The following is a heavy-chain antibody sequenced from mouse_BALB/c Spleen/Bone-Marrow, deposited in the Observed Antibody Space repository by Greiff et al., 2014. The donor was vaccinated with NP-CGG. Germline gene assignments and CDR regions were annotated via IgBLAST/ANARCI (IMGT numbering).Heavy chain of an antibody. CDR2: IDPETGGT. Sequence: VQRVESGAELVRPGASVTLSCKASGYTFTDYEMHWVKQTPVHGLEWIGAIDPETGGTAYNQKFKGKATLTADKSSSAAYMELRSLTSEDSAVYYCTSYDWFAYWGQGTLVTVSA. V-gene: IGHV1-15*01. CDR3: TSYDWFAY. CDR1: GYTFTDYE. D-gene: IGHD2-12*01. J-gene: IGHJ3*01.